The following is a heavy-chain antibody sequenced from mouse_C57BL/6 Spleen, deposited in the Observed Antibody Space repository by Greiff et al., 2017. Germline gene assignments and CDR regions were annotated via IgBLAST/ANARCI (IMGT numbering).Heavy chain of an antibody. V-gene: IGHV1-64*01. CDR2: IHPNSGST. J-gene: IGHJ4*01. D-gene: IGHD1-1*01. CDR3: ARRPSITTGGGYAMDY. Sequence: QVQLQQPGAELVKPGASVKLSCKASGYTFTSYWMHWVKQRPGQGLEWIGMIHPNSGSTNYNEKFKSKATLTVDKSSSTAYMQLSSLTSEDSAVYYWARRPSITTGGGYAMDYWGQGTSVTVSS. CDR1: GYTFTSYW.